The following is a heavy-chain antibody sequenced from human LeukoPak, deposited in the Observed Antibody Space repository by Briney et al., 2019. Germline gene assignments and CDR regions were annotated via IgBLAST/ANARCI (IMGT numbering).Heavy chain of an antibody. J-gene: IGHJ4*02. CDR1: GFTFSSYA. Sequence: PRGSLRLSCAASGFTFSSYAMSWVRRAPGQGLEWVSAITGSGDSTYYADSVKGRFTISRDNSKNTLYLQVNSLRGEDTAVYYCAKEVYYYGSGSPFDYWGQGTLVTVSS. CDR2: ITGSGDST. CDR3: AKEVYYYGSGSPFDY. D-gene: IGHD3-10*01. V-gene: IGHV3-23*01.